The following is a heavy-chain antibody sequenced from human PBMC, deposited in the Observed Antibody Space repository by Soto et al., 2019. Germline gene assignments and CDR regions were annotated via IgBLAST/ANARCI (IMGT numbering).Heavy chain of an antibody. D-gene: IGHD3-3*01. J-gene: IGHJ6*02. CDR1: GVTFSSYG. CDR3: ARETYYDVWSGYSPYGMDV. V-gene: IGHV3-33*01. Sequence: LRLSWAASGVTFSSYGMHWVRQAPGKRLEWVAVIWYDGSNKYYADSVKGRFTISTDNSKNTLYLQMNSLRAEDTAVYYCARETYYDVWSGYSPYGMDVWGQGTTVTVSS. CDR2: IWYDGSNK.